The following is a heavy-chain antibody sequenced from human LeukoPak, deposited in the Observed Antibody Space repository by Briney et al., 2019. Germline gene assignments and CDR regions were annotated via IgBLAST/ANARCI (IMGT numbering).Heavy chain of an antibody. CDR2: ISGSGIST. CDR1: GFTFSSYA. J-gene: IGHJ4*02. D-gene: IGHD3-16*02. CDR3: ARGQGAIGVGSNFDY. V-gene: IGHV3-23*01. Sequence: GGSLRLSCAASGFTFSSYAMNWVRQAPGKGLEWVSHISGSGISTYYADSVKGRFTFSRDNSKNTLYLQMNSLRAEDTAVYYCARGQGAIGVGSNFDYWGQGTLVTVSS.